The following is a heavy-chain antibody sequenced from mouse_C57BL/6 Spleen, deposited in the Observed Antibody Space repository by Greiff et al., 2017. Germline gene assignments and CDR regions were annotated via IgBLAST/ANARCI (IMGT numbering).Heavy chain of an antibody. V-gene: IGHV8-12*01. Sequence: QVQLKESGPGILQSSQTLSLTCSFSGFSLSTSAMAVSWITQPSGKGLEWPARVYWDDDKRSNPFLKSRPTFSKDTTRNQVFLKITCVDTAEDATACCARRGLCDMDDWGKGTTVTVSS. D-gene: IGHD3-1*01. CDR3: ARRGLCDMDD. CDR2: VYWDDDK. CDR1: GFSLSTSAMA. J-gene: IGHJ4*01.